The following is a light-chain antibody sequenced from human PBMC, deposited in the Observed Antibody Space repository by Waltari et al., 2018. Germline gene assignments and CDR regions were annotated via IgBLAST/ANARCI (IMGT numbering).Light chain of an antibody. Sequence: EIVLTQSPDTVSLSPGERATVSCRASQRVSGNFLAWYQHKPGQAPRLLMYEASTRLTGVSDRFSGSGSGTDFTLTISRLEPEDFAVYYCQEYGSSPSWTFGQGTKVELK. CDR2: EAS. CDR3: QEYGSSPSWT. CDR1: QRVSGNF. V-gene: IGKV3-20*01. J-gene: IGKJ1*01.